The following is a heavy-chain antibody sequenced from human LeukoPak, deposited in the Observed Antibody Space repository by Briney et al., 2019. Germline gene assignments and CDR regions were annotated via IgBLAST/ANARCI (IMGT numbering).Heavy chain of an antibody. D-gene: IGHD3-10*01. V-gene: IGHV4-39*07. J-gene: IGHJ4*02. CDR1: GGSISSSSYY. CDR2: IYYSGST. CDR3: ARGMVRGVTHDY. Sequence: PSETLSLTCTVSGGSISSSSYYWGWIRQPPGKGLEWIGSIYYSGSTYYNPSLKSRVTISVDTSKNQFSLKLSSVTAADTAVYYCARGMVRGVTHDYWGQGTLVTVSS.